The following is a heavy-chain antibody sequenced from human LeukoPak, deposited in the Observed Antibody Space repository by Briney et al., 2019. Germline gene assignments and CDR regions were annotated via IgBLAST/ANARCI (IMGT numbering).Heavy chain of an antibody. Sequence: PGGSLRLSCAASGFTFISYWMHWVRHTPGKGLVWVSRINSDGSSTTYADSVKGRFTISRDNAKNTLYLQMNSLRAEDTAVYYCARDNDTVFDYWGQGTLVTVSS. CDR3: ARDNDTVFDY. CDR2: INSDGSST. V-gene: IGHV3-74*01. CDR1: GFTFISYW. J-gene: IGHJ4*02. D-gene: IGHD3-9*01.